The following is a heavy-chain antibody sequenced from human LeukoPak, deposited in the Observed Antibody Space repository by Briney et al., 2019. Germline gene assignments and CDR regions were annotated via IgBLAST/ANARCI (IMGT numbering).Heavy chain of an antibody. J-gene: IGHJ4*02. D-gene: IGHD5-18*01. Sequence: PSETLSLTCTVSGGSISSYYWSWIRQPPGKGLEWIGYIYYSGSTNYNPSLKSRVTISVDTSKNQFSLKLSSVTAADTAVYYCARVSSGNSYGYYFDYWGQGTLVTVSS. CDR2: IYYSGST. CDR3: ARVSSGNSYGYYFDY. CDR1: GGSISSYY. V-gene: IGHV4-59*01.